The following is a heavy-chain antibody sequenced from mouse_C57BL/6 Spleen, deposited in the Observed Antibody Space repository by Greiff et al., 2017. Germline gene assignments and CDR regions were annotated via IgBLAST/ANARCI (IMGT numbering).Heavy chain of an antibody. V-gene: IGHV1-15*01. Sequence: QVQLQQSGAELVRPGASVTLSCKASGYTFTDYEMHWVKQTPVHGLEWIGAIDPETGGTAYTQKFKGKAILTADKSSSTAYMELRSLTSEDSAVYYCTRGGYDYFDYWGKGTTLTVSS. CDR3: TRGGYDYFDY. CDR2: IDPETGGT. CDR1: GYTFTDYE. D-gene: IGHD2-3*01. J-gene: IGHJ2*01.